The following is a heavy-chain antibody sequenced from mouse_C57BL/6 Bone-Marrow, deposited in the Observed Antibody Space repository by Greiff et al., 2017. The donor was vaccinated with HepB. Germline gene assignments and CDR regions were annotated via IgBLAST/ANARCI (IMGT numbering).Heavy chain of an antibody. CDR3: TRVDGYRAWFAY. CDR2: ISSGGDYI. Sequence: DVQLVESGEGLVKPGGSLKLSCAASGFTFSSYAMSWVRQTPEKRLEWVAYISSGGDYIYYADTVKGRFTISRDNARNTLYLQMSSLKSEDTAMYYCTRVDGYRAWFAYWGQGTLVTVSA. V-gene: IGHV5-9-1*02. J-gene: IGHJ3*01. CDR1: GFTFSSYA. D-gene: IGHD2-3*01.